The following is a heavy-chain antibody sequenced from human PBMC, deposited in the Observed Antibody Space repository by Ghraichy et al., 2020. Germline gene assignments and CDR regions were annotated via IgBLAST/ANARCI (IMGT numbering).Heavy chain of an antibody. CDR1: GGSISSSGYY. CDR3: ARTVPAANNDVFDI. D-gene: IGHD2-2*01. CDR2: INYSGRT. Sequence: SETLSLTCTVSGGSISSSGYYWGWVRQPPGKGLEWITSINYSGRTYYDPSLKSRVTISVDTSNNQVSLGLNSVTAADTAVYYCARTVPAANNDVFDIWGQGTMVTVSS. J-gene: IGHJ3*02. V-gene: IGHV4-39*07.